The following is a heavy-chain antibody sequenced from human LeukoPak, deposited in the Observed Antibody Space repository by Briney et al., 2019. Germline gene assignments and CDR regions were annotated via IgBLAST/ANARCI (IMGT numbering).Heavy chain of an antibody. D-gene: IGHD1-26*01. CDR3: AKTIVGVTNWFDP. V-gene: IGHV3-53*01. J-gene: IGHJ5*02. CDR2: IYSGGNT. CDR1: GLTVSNNY. Sequence: GGSLRLSCAASGLTVSNNYISWVRQAPGKGPEWVSVIYSGGNTYYADSVKGRFTISSDNSKNTLYLQMNSLRAEDTAVYYCAKTIVGVTNWFDPWGQGTLVTVSS.